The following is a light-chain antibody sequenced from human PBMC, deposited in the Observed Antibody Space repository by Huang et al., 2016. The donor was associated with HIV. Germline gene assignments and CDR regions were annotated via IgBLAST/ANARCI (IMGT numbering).Light chain of an antibody. Sequence: DIVMTQSPDSLAVSLGERATINCKSSQSLLYSSNNQNYLGWYQMKPGQPPRLLIYWASYRESGVPDLFTGSGSGTDFTLTIDSLQPEDVAVYYCQQYYTPPPTFGQGTKLEIK. J-gene: IGKJ2*01. CDR3: QQYYTPPPT. CDR2: WAS. CDR1: QSLLYSSNNQNY. V-gene: IGKV4-1*01.